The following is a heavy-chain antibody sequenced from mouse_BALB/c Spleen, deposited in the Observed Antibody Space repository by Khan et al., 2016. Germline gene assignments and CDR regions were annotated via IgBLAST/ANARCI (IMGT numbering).Heavy chain of an antibody. J-gene: IGHJ2*01. CDR1: GYSITSDYA. CDR2: ISYSGST. Sequence: EVQLQESGPGLVKPSQSLSLTCTVTGYSITSDYAWNWIRQFPGNKLAWMGYISYSGSTSYTPSLKSRISITRDTSKNQFFLQLNSVTTEDTATNNCARDYYGNSYFDYWGQGTTLTVSS. D-gene: IGHD1-1*01. CDR3: ARDYYGNSYFDY. V-gene: IGHV3-2*02.